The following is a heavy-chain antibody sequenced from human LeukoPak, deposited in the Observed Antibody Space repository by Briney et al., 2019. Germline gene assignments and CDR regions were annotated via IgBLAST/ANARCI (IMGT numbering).Heavy chain of an antibody. CDR1: GYTFTGYY. CDR2: INPNSGGT. CDR3: ARVSIFGVVYLDAFDI. Sequence: ASVKVSCKASGYTFTGYYMHWVRQAPGQGLEWMGWINPNSGGTNYAQKFQGRVTMTRDTSISTAYMELSRLRSDDTAVYYCARVSIFGVVYLDAFDIWGQGTMVTVSS. V-gene: IGHV1-2*02. D-gene: IGHD3-3*01. J-gene: IGHJ3*02.